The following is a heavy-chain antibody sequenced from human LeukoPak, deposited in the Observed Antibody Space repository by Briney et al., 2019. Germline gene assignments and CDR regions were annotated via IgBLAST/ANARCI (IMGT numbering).Heavy chain of an antibody. CDR3: ARQMVEGQQNYYMDV. J-gene: IGHJ6*03. V-gene: IGHV3-33*01. CDR1: GFTFNRYG. Sequence: GGSLRLPCAASGFTFNRYGMHWVRQAPGKGLEWVAFTGPDGKKTFYGDSLNGRFTISRDNFEDTVFLQMNTMRAEDTAVYHCARQMVEGQQNYYMDVWGNGTTVTVSS. CDR2: TGPDGKKT. D-gene: IGHD2-15*01.